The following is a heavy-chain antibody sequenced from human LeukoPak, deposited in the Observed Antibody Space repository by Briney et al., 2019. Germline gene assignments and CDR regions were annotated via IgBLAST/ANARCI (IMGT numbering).Heavy chain of an antibody. Sequence: SGTLSLTCAVYGGSFSGYYWSWIRQPPGKGLEWIGEINHSGSTNYSPSLKSRVTISVDTSKNQFSLKLSSVTAADTAVYYCARRRTLNWFDPWGQGTLVTVSS. J-gene: IGHJ5*02. CDR2: INHSGST. CDR3: ARRRTLNWFDP. V-gene: IGHV4-34*01. CDR1: GGSFSGYY. D-gene: IGHD2-2*01.